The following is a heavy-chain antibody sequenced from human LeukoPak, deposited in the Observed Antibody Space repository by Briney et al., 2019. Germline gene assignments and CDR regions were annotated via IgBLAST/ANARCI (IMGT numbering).Heavy chain of an antibody. Sequence: ASVKVSCKASGYTFTSYDINWVRQATGQGLEWMGWMNPNSGNTGYAQKFQGRVTMTEDTSTDTAYMELSSLRSEDTAVYYCATDGIAVAGTLYYYYGMDVWGQGTTVTVSS. CDR2: MNPNSGNT. CDR1: GYTFTSYD. V-gene: IGHV1-8*02. J-gene: IGHJ6*02. D-gene: IGHD6-19*01. CDR3: ATDGIAVAGTLYYYYGMDV.